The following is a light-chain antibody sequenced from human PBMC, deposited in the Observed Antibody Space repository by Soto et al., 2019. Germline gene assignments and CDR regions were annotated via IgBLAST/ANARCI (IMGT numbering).Light chain of an antibody. J-gene: IGKJ4*01. CDR2: LGS. Sequence: DIVMTQSPLSLSVTPGEPASISCRSSQSFLHSSGNNYLDWYLQKPGQSPQLLIYLGSNRASGVPDRLSGSGSGTDFTLKISRVEAEDVGVYYCMQTLQAPLTFGGGTKVDIK. V-gene: IGKV2-28*01. CDR3: MQTLQAPLT. CDR1: QSFLHSSGNNY.